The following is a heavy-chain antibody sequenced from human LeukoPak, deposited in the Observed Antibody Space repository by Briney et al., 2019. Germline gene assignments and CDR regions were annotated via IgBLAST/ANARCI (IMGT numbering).Heavy chain of an antibody. CDR2: IRYDGSNK. D-gene: IGHD2-15*01. J-gene: IGHJ6*03. CDR1: GFTFSSYG. V-gene: IGHV3-30*02. Sequence: PGGSLRLSCAASGFTFSSYGMHWVRQAPGKGLEWVAFIRYDGSNKYYADSVKGRFTISRDNSKNTLYLQMNSLRAEDTAVYYCAKQPYSFSFYRNYYYYYMDVWGKGTTVTASS. CDR3: AKQPYSFSFYRNYYYYYMDV.